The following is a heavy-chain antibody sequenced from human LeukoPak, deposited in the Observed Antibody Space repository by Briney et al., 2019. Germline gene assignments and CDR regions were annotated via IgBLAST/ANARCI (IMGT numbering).Heavy chain of an antibody. CDR2: IIPIFGTA. CDR3: ARGGRGNAFDI. CDR1: GGTFSSYT. J-gene: IGHJ3*02. Sequence: GASVKVSCKASGGTFSSYTISWVRQAPGQGLEWMGGIIPIFGTANYAQKFQGRVTITADESTSTAYMELSSLRSEDTAVYYCARGGRGNAFDIWGQGTMVTVSS. D-gene: IGHD1-14*01. V-gene: IGHV1-69*13.